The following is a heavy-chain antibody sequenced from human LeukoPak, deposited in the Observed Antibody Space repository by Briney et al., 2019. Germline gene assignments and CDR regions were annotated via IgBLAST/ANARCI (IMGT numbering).Heavy chain of an antibody. D-gene: IGHD3-9*01. CDR2: IYSGGST. CDR1: GFTVSSNY. Sequence: PGGSLRLSCAASGFTVSSNYMSWVRQAPGKGLEWVSVIYSGGSTYYADSVKGRFTISRDNSKNTLYLQMNSLRAEDTAVYYCASNPPTEYYDILTGYYTNYYYYGMDVWGQGTTVTVSS. CDR3: ASNPPTEYYDILTGYYTNYYYYGMDV. J-gene: IGHJ6*02. V-gene: IGHV3-53*01.